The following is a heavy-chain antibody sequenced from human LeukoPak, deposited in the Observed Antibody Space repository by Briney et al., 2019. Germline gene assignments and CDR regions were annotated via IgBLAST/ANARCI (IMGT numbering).Heavy chain of an antibody. D-gene: IGHD2-15*01. Sequence: ASVKVSCKAAGYTFTSYGISWVRQAPGQGLEWMGWISAYNGNTNYAQKLQGRVTMTTDTSTSTAYMELRSLRSDDTAVYYCASVCSGGSCYYWGQGTLATVSS. V-gene: IGHV1-18*01. CDR2: ISAYNGNT. J-gene: IGHJ4*02. CDR3: ASVCSGGSCYY. CDR1: GYTFTSYG.